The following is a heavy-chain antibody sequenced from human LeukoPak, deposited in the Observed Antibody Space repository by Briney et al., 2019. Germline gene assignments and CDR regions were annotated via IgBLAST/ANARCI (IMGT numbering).Heavy chain of an antibody. CDR1: GGSISSGSYY. CDR3: AREVEAYDSSGYYFFDY. Sequence: SQTLSLTCTVSGGSISSGSYYWSWTRQPTGKGLEWIGRIYTSGSTNYNPSLKSRVTISVDTSKNQFSLKLSSVTAADTAVYYCAREVEAYDSSGYYFFDYWGQGTLVTVSS. CDR2: IYTSGST. V-gene: IGHV4-61*02. J-gene: IGHJ4*02. D-gene: IGHD3-22*01.